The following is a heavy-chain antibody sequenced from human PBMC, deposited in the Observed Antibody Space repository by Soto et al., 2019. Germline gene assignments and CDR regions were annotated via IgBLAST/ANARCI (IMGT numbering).Heavy chain of an antibody. Sequence: ASVKVSCKASGYTFTSYYMHWVRQAPGQGLEWMGIINPSGGSTSYAQKFQGRVTMTRDTSTSTVYMELSSLRSEDTAVYYCATRGSSIAARGLYYYMDVWGKGTTVTVSS. V-gene: IGHV1-46*03. CDR3: ATRGSSIAARGLYYYMDV. J-gene: IGHJ6*03. CDR1: GYTFTSYY. CDR2: INPSGGST. D-gene: IGHD6-6*01.